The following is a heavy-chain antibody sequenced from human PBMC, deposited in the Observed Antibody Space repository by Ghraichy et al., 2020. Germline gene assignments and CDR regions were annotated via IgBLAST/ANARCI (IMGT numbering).Heavy chain of an antibody. CDR1: GGSISGSNW. Sequence: SETLSLTCAVSGGSISGSNWWSWVRQPPGKGLEWIGEVYHSGSTNYNPSLKSRVTISVDKSKNHFSLKLSSVTAADTAVYYCAAGYASYYYYGMDVWGQGTTVTVSS. V-gene: IGHV4-4*02. CDR2: VYHSGST. D-gene: IGHD2-15*01. CDR3: AAGYASYYYYGMDV. J-gene: IGHJ6*02.